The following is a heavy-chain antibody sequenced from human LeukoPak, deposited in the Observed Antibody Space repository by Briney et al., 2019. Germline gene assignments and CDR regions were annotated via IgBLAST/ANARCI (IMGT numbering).Heavy chain of an antibody. Sequence: GGSLRLSCAASGFIFSYYWMTWVRQAPGKGLEWVANIKQDGSEKYYVDSVKGRFTISRDNAKNSMSLQMNSLRADDTAVYCCARGMKLELPASSGFCYGMDVWGRGTTVTVSS. D-gene: IGHD1-7*01. CDR3: ARGMKLELPASSGFCYGMDV. V-gene: IGHV3-7*01. CDR2: IKQDGSEK. J-gene: IGHJ6*02. CDR1: GFIFSYYW.